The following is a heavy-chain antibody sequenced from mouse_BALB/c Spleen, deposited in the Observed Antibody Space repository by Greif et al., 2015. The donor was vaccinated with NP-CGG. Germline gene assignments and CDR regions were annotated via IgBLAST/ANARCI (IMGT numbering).Heavy chain of an antibody. J-gene: IGHJ4*01. CDR3: ARDLGSSYGYYAMDY. CDR1: GFTFSSYG. CDR2: INSNGGST. Sequence: EVKLVESGGGLVQPGGSLKLSCAASGFTFSSYGMSWVRQTPDKRLELVATINSNGGSTYYPDSVKGRFTISRDNAKNTLYLQMSSLKSEDTAMYYCARDLGSSYGYYAMDYWGQGTSVIVSS. D-gene: IGHD1-1*01. V-gene: IGHV5-6-3*01.